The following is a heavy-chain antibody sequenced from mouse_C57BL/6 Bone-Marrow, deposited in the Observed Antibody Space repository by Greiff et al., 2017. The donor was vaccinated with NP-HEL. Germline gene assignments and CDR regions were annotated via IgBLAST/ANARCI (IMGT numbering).Heavy chain of an antibody. CDR3: TTRDGYYWYFDV. V-gene: IGHV14-4*01. CDR2: IDPENGDT. J-gene: IGHJ1*03. CDR1: GFNIKDDY. D-gene: IGHD2-3*01. Sequence: EVKVVESGAELVRPGASVKLSCTASGFNIKDDYMHWVKQRPEQGLEWIGWIDPENGDTEYASKFQGKATITADTSSNTAYLQLSSLTSEDTAVYYCTTRDGYYWYFDVWGTGTTVTVSS.